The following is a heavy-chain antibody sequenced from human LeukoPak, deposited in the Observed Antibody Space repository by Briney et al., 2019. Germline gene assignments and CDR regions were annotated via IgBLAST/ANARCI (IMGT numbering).Heavy chain of an antibody. Sequence: GGSLRLSCAASGFTFSMYSMNWVRQAPGKGLEWVSSISSSSSYIYYADSVKGRFTISRDNAKNSLYLQMNSLRAEDTAVYYCARELAVAASDYWGQGTLVTVSS. CDR2: ISSSSSYI. CDR3: ARELAVAASDY. D-gene: IGHD6-19*01. V-gene: IGHV3-21*01. CDR1: GFTFSMYS. J-gene: IGHJ4*02.